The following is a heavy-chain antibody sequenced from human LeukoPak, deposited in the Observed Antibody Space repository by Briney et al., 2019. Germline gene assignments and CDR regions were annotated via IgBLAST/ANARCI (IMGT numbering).Heavy chain of an antibody. J-gene: IGHJ3*02. CDR2: IYPGDSNT. D-gene: IGHD3-22*01. V-gene: IGHV5-51*01. CDR1: GYSFSTDW. Sequence: GEFLKISCKASGYSFSTDWIGWVRQMPGKGLEWMGIIYPGDSNTQYTPSFQDQVTISADKSITTAYLQWSRLKASDTAMYYCATYSYTGGYSAFDIWGQGTMVTVSS. CDR3: ATYSYTGGYSAFDI.